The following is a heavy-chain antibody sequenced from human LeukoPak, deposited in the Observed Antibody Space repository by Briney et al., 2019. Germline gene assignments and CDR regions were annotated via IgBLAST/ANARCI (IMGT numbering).Heavy chain of an antibody. Sequence: ASMKVSCKASGGTFSSYAISWVRQAPGQGLEWMGGIIPIFGTANYAQKFQGRVTITTDESTSTAYMELSSLRSEDTAVYYCARDLSSSWYDAFDIWGQGTMVTVSS. CDR2: IIPIFGTA. V-gene: IGHV1-69*05. CDR3: ARDLSSSWYDAFDI. CDR1: GGTFSSYA. D-gene: IGHD6-13*01. J-gene: IGHJ3*02.